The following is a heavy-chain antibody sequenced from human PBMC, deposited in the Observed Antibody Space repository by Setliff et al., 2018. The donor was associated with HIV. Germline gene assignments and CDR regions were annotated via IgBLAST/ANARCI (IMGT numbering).Heavy chain of an antibody. V-gene: IGHV1-24*01. CDR3: ATDPGYSSTWYSESFQH. CDR1: GYTLTELS. Sequence: ASVKVSCKISGYTLTELSIHWVRQAPGKGLEWMANFDPEDGETFYAQKFQGRLTMTEDTSTDTAYMELSSLRSDDTAMYHCATDPGYSSTWYSESFQHWGQGTVFTVSS. J-gene: IGHJ1*01. CDR2: FDPEDGET. D-gene: IGHD6-13*01.